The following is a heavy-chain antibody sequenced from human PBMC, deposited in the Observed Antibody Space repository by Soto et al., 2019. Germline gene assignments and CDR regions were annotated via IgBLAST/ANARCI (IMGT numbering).Heavy chain of an antibody. V-gene: IGHV3-11*06. D-gene: IGHD2-8*01. CDR3: AREMVYATGYYGMDV. Sequence: GGSLRLSCAASGFTFSDYYMSWIRQAPGKGLEWVSYISSSSSYTNYADSVKGRFTISRDNAKNSLYLQMNSLRAEDTAVYYCAREMVYATGYYGMDVWGQGPTVTVSS. CDR2: ISSSSSYT. CDR1: GFTFSDYY. J-gene: IGHJ6*02.